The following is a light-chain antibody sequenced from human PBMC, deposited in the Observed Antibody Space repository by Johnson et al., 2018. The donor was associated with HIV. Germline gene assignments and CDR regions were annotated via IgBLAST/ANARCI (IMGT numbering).Light chain of an antibody. J-gene: IGLJ1*01. V-gene: IGLV1-51*01. CDR1: SSNVGNNS. CDR2: DTN. Sequence: HSVLTQPPSVSAAPGQKVTIYCSGSSSNVGNNSVSLYQQLPGTAPKLLIYDTNRRPSGISDRFSGSKSGTSATLGITGLQTGDEADYYCGTWDSSLSVYVFGTGTKVTVL. CDR3: GTWDSSLSVYV.